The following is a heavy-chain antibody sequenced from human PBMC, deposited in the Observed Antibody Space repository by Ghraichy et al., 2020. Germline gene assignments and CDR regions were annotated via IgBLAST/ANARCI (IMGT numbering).Heavy chain of an antibody. CDR2: IFYSGIT. CDR3: ARERHYCSATSCSTSYFDY. V-gene: IGHV4-59*01. Sequence: SETLSLTCTVSGGSISSYYWSWIRQPPGKGLEWIGYIFYSGITNYNPSLKSRVTISVDTSKNQFSLKASSVTAADTAVYFCARERHYCSATSCSTSYFDYWGQGTLVTVSS. D-gene: IGHD2-2*01. J-gene: IGHJ4*02. CDR1: GGSISSYY.